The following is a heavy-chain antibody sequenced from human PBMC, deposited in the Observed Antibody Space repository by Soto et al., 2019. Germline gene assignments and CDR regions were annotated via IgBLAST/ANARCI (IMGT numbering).Heavy chain of an antibody. J-gene: IGHJ4*02. CDR3: AREAYYDILTGYYPSDY. CDR2: SVVGSGNT. CDR1: GFTVTSSA. D-gene: IGHD3-9*01. Sequence: SVKVSCKASGFTVTSSAVQWVRQARGQRLEWIGWSVVGSGNTNYAQKFQERVTITRDMSTSTAYMELSSLRSDDTAVYYCAREAYYDILTGYYPSDYWGQGTLVTVSS. V-gene: IGHV1-58*01.